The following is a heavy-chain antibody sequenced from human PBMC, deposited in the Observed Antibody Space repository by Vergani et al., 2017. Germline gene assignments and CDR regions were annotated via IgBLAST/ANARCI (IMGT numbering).Heavy chain of an antibody. Sequence: VQLVESGGGVVRPGRSLRLSCAASGVTFSNYAMNWVRQAPGKGLEWVSGISGSGVSAYYTDSVKGRFTISRDNSKTMLFLQMNNLRTEDTAIYYCAKQYFVSGNYLFDYWGQGTLVTVSS. V-gene: IGHV3-23*04. J-gene: IGHJ4*02. CDR1: GVTFSNYA. CDR2: ISGSGVSA. CDR3: AKQYFVSGNYLFDY. D-gene: IGHD3-10*01.